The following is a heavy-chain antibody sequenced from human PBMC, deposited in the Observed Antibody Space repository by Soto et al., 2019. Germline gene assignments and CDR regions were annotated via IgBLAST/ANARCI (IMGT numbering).Heavy chain of an antibody. V-gene: IGHV3-48*01. CDR3: ASVLGSRRSGSYPAY. CDR2: ISTNNDAI. Sequence: EVQLVESGGGLVQPGGSLRLSCAASGFSISDCSMNWVRRAPGKGLEWVSYISTNNDAIYYADSVKGRLPISRDNAKNSQYLQMNRLRAEDTAVYYCASVLGSRRSGSYPAYWGQGTLVTVSS. CDR1: GFSISDCS. D-gene: IGHD3-10*01. J-gene: IGHJ4*02.